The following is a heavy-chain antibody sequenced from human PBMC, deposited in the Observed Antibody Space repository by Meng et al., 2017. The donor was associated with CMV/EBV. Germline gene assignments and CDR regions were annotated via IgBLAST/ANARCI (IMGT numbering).Heavy chain of an antibody. V-gene: IGHV3-7*01. CDR2: IKQDGSEK. J-gene: IGHJ6*02. CDR1: GFTFSSYW. Sequence: ESLKISCAASGFTFSSYWMSWVRQAPGKGLEWVANIKQDGSEKYYVDSVKGRFTISRDNAKNSLYLQMNSLRAEDTAVYYCARDPDGSSLYYYYYYGMDVWGQGTTVTVSS. CDR3: ARDPDGSSLYYYYYYGMDV. D-gene: IGHD3-10*01.